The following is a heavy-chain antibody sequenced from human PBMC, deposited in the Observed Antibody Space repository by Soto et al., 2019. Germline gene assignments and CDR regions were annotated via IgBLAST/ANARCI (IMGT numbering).Heavy chain of an antibody. J-gene: IGHJ3*02. V-gene: IGHV4-59*01. D-gene: IGHD3-3*01. CDR3: ARRRFLEWFRQKAMSYAFDI. CDR1: GGSISSYY. Sequence: QVQLQESGPGLVKPSETLSLTCTVSGGSISSYYWSWIRQPPGKGLEWIGYIYYSGSTNYNPSLKSRVTISVDTSKNQFSLKLSSVTAADTAVYYCARRRFLEWFRQKAMSYAFDIWGQGTMVTVSS. CDR2: IYYSGST.